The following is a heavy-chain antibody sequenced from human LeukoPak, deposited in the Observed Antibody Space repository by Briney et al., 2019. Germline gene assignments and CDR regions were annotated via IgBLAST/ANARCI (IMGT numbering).Heavy chain of an antibody. CDR2: IYYDGNNK. V-gene: IGHV3-33*01. CDR1: GFIFSNYG. Sequence: GGSLRVSCAASGFIFSNYGMHWVCQAPGKGLEWVAIIYYDGNNKYNADSVKGRFTISRDNSKNMLFLQLNSLRAEDTAVYYCARDSKRFGHRGAFDIWGQGTMVTVSS. D-gene: IGHD3-10*01. CDR3: ARDSKRFGHRGAFDI. J-gene: IGHJ3*02.